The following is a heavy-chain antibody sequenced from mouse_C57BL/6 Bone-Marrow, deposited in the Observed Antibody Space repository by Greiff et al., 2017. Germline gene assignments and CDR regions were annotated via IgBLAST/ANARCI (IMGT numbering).Heavy chain of an antibody. Sequence: EVQLQQSGPGLVKPSQSLSLTCSVTGYSITSGYYWNWIRQFPGNKLEWMGYISYDGSNNYNPSLKNRISITRDTSKNQVFLKLNSVTTEDTATYYCARGLLPIAYWGQGTLVTVSA. D-gene: IGHD1-1*01. CDR2: ISYDGSN. J-gene: IGHJ3*01. CDR3: ARGLLPIAY. V-gene: IGHV3-6*01. CDR1: GYSITSGYY.